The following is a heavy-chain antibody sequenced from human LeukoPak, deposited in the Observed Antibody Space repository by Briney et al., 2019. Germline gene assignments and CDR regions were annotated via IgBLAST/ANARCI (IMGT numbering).Heavy chain of an antibody. J-gene: IGHJ4*02. Sequence: PSETLSLTCTVSGDSISSYYWSWIRQPPGKGLEWIGYLYYSGSNNYNPSLKSRVTISVDMSKNQSSLKLSSVTAADTAVYYCARFRGSAKGDYWGQGTLVTVSS. CDR2: LYYSGSN. D-gene: IGHD3-10*01. CDR3: ARFRGSAKGDY. V-gene: IGHV4-59*01. CDR1: GDSISSYY.